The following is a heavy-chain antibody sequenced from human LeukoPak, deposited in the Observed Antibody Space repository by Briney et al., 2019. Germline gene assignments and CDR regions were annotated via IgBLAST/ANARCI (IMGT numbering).Heavy chain of an antibody. Sequence: PGGSLRLSCAAAGFVVRSHYMAWVRQAPGKGLEWVSSISGSGSTTYFADSVKGRFTISRDNSKNTLYLQMNSLRAEDTAVYYCAKDSTVSGSYYGMDIWGQGTTVTVSS. CDR3: AKDSTVSGSYYGMDI. CDR2: ISGSGSTT. D-gene: IGHD3-22*01. J-gene: IGHJ6*02. CDR1: GFVVRSHY. V-gene: IGHV3-23*01.